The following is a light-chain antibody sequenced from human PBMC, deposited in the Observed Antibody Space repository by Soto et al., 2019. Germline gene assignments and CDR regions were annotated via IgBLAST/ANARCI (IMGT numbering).Light chain of an antibody. CDR1: SSDVSGYNY. CDR3: SSYTSSSTLLYV. Sequence: QSALTQPASVSGSPGQSITISCTGTSSDVSGYNYVSWYQQHPGKAPKLMIYDVSNWPSGVSNRFSGSKSGNTASLTISGLQAEDEADYYCSSYTSSSTLLYVFGTGTKLTVL. J-gene: IGLJ1*01. CDR2: DVS. V-gene: IGLV2-14*01.